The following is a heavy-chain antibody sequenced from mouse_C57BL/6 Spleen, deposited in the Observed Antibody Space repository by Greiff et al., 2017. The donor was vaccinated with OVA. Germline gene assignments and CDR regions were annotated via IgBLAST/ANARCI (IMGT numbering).Heavy chain of an antibody. Sequence: QVQLQQPGAELVRPGTSVKLSCKASGYTFTSYWMHWVKQRPGQGLEWIGVIDPSDSYTNYNQKFKGKATLTVDTSSSTAYMQLSSLTSEDSAVYYCARLGRSAMDYWGQGTSVTVSS. J-gene: IGHJ4*01. V-gene: IGHV1-59*01. D-gene: IGHD4-1*01. CDR3: ARLGRSAMDY. CDR2: IDPSDSYT. CDR1: GYTFTSYW.